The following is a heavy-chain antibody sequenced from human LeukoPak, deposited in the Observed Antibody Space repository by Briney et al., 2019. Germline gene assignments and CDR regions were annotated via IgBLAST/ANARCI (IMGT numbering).Heavy chain of an antibody. CDR3: ATYPQEDFDY. V-gene: IGHV3-74*01. CDR1: GFTFSTYW. CDR2: INTDGNTI. D-gene: IGHD3-16*01. Sequence: GGSLRLSCAASGFTFSTYWMHWVRQAPGKGLVWVSRINTDGNTISYADSVRGRFTISRDNAKNTLYLHMSSLRAEDTAVYYCATYPQEDFDYWGQGTLVTVSS. J-gene: IGHJ4*02.